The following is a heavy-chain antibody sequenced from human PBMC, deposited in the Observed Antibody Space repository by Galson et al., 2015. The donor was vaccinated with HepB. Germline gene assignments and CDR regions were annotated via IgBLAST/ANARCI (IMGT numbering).Heavy chain of an antibody. CDR3: ARVPGDIVVVVAEGPDAPDRYGMDV. Sequence: SVKVSCKASGGTFSSYTISWVRQAPGQGLEWMGRIIPILGIANYAQKFQGRVTITADKSTSTAYMELSSLRSEDTAVYYCARVPGDIVVVVAEGPDAPDRYGMDVWGQGTTVTVSS. J-gene: IGHJ6*02. CDR1: GGTFSSYT. D-gene: IGHD2-15*01. CDR2: IIPILGIA. V-gene: IGHV1-69*02.